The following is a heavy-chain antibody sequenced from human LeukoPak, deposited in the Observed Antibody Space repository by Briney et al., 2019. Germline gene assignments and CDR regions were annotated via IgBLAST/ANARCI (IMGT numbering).Heavy chain of an antibody. D-gene: IGHD2-15*01. V-gene: IGHV1-2*02. CDR1: GYTFTGYY. CDR3: ARSSPVVVAATIDY. J-gene: IGHJ4*02. CDR2: INPNSGGT. Sequence: ASVKVPCKASGYTFTGYYMHWVRQAPGQGLEWMGWINPNSGGTNYAQKFQGRVTMTRDTSISTAYMELSRLRSDDTAVYYCARSSPVVVAATIDYWGQGTLVTVSS.